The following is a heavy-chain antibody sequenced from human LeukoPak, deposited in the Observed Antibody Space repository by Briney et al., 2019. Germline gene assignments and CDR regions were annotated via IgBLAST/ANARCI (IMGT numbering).Heavy chain of an antibody. CDR3: ARSTSGSYGYYYGMDV. D-gene: IGHD1-26*01. CDR1: GFTFSSYG. V-gene: IGHV3-30*03. CDR2: ISYDGSNK. Sequence: GRSLRLSCAASGFTFSSYGMHWVRQAPGKGLEWVAVISYDGSNKYYADSVKGRFTISRDNSKNTLYLQMNSLRAEDTAVYYCARSTSGSYGYYYGMDVWGQGTTVTVSS. J-gene: IGHJ6*02.